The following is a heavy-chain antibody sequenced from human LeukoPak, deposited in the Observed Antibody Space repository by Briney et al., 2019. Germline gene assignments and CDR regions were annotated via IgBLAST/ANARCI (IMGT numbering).Heavy chain of an antibody. Sequence: GGSLRLSCAASGFTFNSFSMNWVRQAPGKGLEWVSSISSSTIYTYYADSVKGRFTISRDNAKNSLYLQMNSLRAEDTAVYYCARGGSGNWNAPFDYWGQGTLVTVSS. CDR3: ARGGSGNWNAPFDY. J-gene: IGHJ4*02. D-gene: IGHD1-1*01. CDR2: ISSSTIYT. V-gene: IGHV3-21*01. CDR1: GFTFNSFS.